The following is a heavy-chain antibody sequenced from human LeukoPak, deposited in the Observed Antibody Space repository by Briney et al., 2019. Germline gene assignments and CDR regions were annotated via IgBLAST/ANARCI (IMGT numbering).Heavy chain of an antibody. CDR3: ARRLARPGYFDY. Sequence: SETLSLTCTVSGGSISSSSYYWGWIRRPPGKGLEWIGSIYYSGRTYYNPSLKSRVTISVDTSKNQFSLKPSSATAADTAVYYCARRLARPGYFDYWGQGTLVTVSS. CDR2: IYYSGRT. J-gene: IGHJ4*02. V-gene: IGHV4-39*01. D-gene: IGHD3-9*01. CDR1: GGSISSSSYY.